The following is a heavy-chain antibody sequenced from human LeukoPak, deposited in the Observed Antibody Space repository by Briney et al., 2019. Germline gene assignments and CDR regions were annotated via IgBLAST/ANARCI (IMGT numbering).Heavy chain of an antibody. CDR2: IYYSGSA. D-gene: IGHD3-3*02. J-gene: IGHJ6*03. Sequence: SETLSLTCTVSGGAISSYYWSWIRQPPGQGMELIGFIYYSGSANYNPSLKSRVTISVDTSKNQFSLKLSSVTAADTAVYYCARRRLAPDYYYYYMDVWGKGTTVTVSS. V-gene: IGHV4-59*08. CDR1: GGAISSYY. CDR3: ARRRLAPDYYYYYMDV.